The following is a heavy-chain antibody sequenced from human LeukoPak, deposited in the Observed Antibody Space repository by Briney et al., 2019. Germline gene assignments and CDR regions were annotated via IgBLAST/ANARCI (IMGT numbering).Heavy chain of an antibody. CDR2: ISSSSSYI. CDR3: AKDGGFSFDY. J-gene: IGHJ4*02. D-gene: IGHD3-16*01. CDR1: GFTFSSYS. Sequence: PGGSLRLSCAASGFTFSSYSMNLVRQAAGKGLEWVLSISSSSSYIYYADSVKGRFTISRDNSKNTLYQQMNSLRAEDTAVYYCAKDGGFSFDYWGQGTLVTVSS. V-gene: IGHV3-21*04.